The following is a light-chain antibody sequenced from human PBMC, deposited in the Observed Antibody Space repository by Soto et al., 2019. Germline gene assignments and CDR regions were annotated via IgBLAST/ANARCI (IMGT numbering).Light chain of an antibody. J-gene: IGLJ1*01. Sequence: QSVLTQPASVSGSPGQSIAISCTGTSSDVGSHNHVSWYQQYPGKAPTLMIYEVSNRPSGVSTRFSGSKSGSTASLTISGLQAEDEAEYYCNSLSAAGTSYVFGTGTKVTVL. CDR3: NSLSAAGTSYV. CDR2: EVS. V-gene: IGLV2-14*01. CDR1: SSDVGSHNH.